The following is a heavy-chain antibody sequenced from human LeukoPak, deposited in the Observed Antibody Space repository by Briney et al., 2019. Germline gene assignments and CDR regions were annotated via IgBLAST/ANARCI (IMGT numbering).Heavy chain of an antibody. CDR3: ARGVSSGSDL. Sequence: PSETLSLTCTVSGSISNYHWSWIRQPPGKGQEWIGYIYYSGSTNYNPSLKSRVTISVDTSKNQFSLKLTSVTAADTAVYYCARGVSSGSDLWGRGTLVTVSS. J-gene: IGHJ2*01. CDR2: IYYSGST. V-gene: IGHV4-59*01. D-gene: IGHD6-19*01. CDR1: GSISNYH.